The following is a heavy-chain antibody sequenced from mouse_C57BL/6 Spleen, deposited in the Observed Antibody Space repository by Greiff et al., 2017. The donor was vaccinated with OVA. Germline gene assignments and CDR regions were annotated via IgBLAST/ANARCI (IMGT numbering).Heavy chain of an antibody. Sequence: QVQLKQSGAELVRPGTSVKVSCKASGYAFTNYLIEWVKQRPGQGLEWIGVINPGSGGTNYNEKFKGKATLTADTSSSTADMQLSSLTSEDSAVYFCARGYDGYLSWFAYWGQGTLVTVSA. CDR1: GYAFTNYL. D-gene: IGHD2-3*01. CDR3: ARGYDGYLSWFAY. CDR2: INPGSGGT. V-gene: IGHV1-54*01. J-gene: IGHJ3*01.